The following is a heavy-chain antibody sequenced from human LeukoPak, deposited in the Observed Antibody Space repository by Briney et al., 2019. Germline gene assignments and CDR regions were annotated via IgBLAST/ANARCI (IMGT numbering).Heavy chain of an antibody. CDR3: ATQGITMVRGSPSGGYYYYMDV. Sequence: ASVKVSCKASGGTFSSYAISWVRQAPGQGLEWMGGIIPIFGTANYAQKFQGRVTITADESTSTAYMELSSLRSEDTAVYYCATQGITMVRGSPSGGYYYYMDVWGKGTTVTVSS. CDR2: IIPIFGTA. D-gene: IGHD3-10*01. V-gene: IGHV1-69*13. CDR1: GGTFSSYA. J-gene: IGHJ6*03.